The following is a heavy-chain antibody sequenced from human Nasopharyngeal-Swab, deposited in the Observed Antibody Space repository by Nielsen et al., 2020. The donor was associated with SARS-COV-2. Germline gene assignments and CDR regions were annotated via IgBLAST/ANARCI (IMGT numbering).Heavy chain of an antibody. V-gene: IGHV3-21*01. Sequence: GASLRLSCAGSGFTFSSYSMNWVRQAPGKGLEWVSSISSSSSYIYYADSVKGRFTISRDNAKNSLYLQMNSLRAEDTAVYYCARWDYSNYDLDYWGQGTPVTVSS. CDR3: ARWDYSNYDLDY. CDR2: ISSSSSYI. J-gene: IGHJ4*02. D-gene: IGHD4-11*01. CDR1: GFTFSSYS.